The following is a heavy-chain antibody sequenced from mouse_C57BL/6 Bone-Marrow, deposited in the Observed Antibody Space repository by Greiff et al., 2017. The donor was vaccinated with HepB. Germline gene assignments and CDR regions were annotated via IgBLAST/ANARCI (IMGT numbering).Heavy chain of an antibody. D-gene: IGHD1-1*01. V-gene: IGHV1-4*01. CDR1: GYTFTSYT. J-gene: IGHJ3*01. CDR3: ARNYYGGSSAWFAY. Sequence: QVHVKQSGAELARPGASVKMSCKASGYTFTSYTMHWVKQRPGQGLEWIGYINPSSGYTKYNQKFKDKATLTADKSSSTAYMQLRSLTTEDSAVYYCARNYYGGSSAWFAYWGQGTLVTVSA. CDR2: INPSSGYT.